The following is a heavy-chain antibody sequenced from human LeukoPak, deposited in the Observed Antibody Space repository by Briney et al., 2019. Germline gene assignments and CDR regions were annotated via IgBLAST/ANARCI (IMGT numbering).Heavy chain of an antibody. J-gene: IGHJ4*02. CDR3: ARWGNDYSQFDS. D-gene: IGHD4-11*01. V-gene: IGHV3-53*01. CDR2: IYSGGST. Sequence: GGSLRLSCAASGFTVSSNYMSWVRQAPGKGLEWVSVIYSGGSTYYADSVKGRFTISRDNSKNTLFLQMNSLRTEDTAVYFCARWGNDYSQFDSWGQGTLVTVS. CDR1: GFTVSSNY.